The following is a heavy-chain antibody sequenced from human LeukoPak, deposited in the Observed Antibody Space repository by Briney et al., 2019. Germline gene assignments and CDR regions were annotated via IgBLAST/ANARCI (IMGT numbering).Heavy chain of an antibody. CDR2: IIPMYTTA. J-gene: IGHJ6*04. V-gene: IGHV1-69*13. CDR3: AGRWILGYCSSNTCGHNYYNGMDV. CDR1: GGTLSGFA. D-gene: IGHD2-2*01. Sequence: SVKVSCKVSGGTLSGFAISWARQAPGQGLEWMGGIIPMYTTANYAQKFQGRVTITADESTNTAYMELSSLRSEDTAVYYCAGRWILGYCSSNTCGHNYYNGMDVWGKGTTVTVSP.